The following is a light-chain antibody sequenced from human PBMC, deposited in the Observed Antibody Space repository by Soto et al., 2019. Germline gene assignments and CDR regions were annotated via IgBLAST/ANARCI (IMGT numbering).Light chain of an antibody. J-gene: IGKJ5*01. CDR2: SAS. V-gene: IGKV3-15*01. CDR3: QQYYDWTIT. CDR1: QSVSSV. Sequence: EIVFTQSPGTLSLSPGERATLSCRASQSVSSVLDWYQQTPGKAPRLLIYSASTRETGIPARFSGSGAGAECTRTITSLQYEDIAVYSCQQYYDWTITFGQGTRLEIK.